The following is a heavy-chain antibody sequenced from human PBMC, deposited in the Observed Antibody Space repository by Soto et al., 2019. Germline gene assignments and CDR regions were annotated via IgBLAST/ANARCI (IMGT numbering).Heavy chain of an antibody. J-gene: IGHJ5*02. CDR3: ARVAGGRHFVCFHP. CDR1: GFTLSSYW. V-gene: IGHV3-7*01. Sequence: EVHLVESGGGLVQPGGSLRLSCAASGFTLSSYWMSWVRQAPEKGLEWVANINQDGSEKYYVDSVKGRFTIARDNVKNSLYLQMKSMTVEDTAVYYCARVAGGRHFVCFHPWGQGTLVTVSS. CDR2: INQDGSEK. D-gene: IGHD6-19*01.